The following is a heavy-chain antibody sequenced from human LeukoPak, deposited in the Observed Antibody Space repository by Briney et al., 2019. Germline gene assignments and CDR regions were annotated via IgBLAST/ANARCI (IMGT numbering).Heavy chain of an antibody. Sequence: GGSLRLSCAASGFTFSSYEMNWVRQAPGKGLEWVSYISSSGSTIYYADSVKGRFTISRDNAKNSLYLQMNSLRAEDTAVYYCARSSTGRYSGYVFDYWGQGTLVTVSS. D-gene: IGHD5-12*01. V-gene: IGHV3-48*03. CDR3: ARSSTGRYSGYVFDY. CDR2: ISSSGSTI. CDR1: GFTFSSYE. J-gene: IGHJ4*02.